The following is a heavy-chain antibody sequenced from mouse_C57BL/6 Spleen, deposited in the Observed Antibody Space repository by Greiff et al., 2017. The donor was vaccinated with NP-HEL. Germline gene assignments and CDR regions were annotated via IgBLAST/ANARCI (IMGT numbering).Heavy chain of an antibody. V-gene: IGHV1-15*01. D-gene: IGHD2-2*01. CDR3: TRGIYGYDYFDY. J-gene: IGHJ2*01. CDR1: GYTFTDYE. CDR2: IDPETGGT. Sequence: VQLQQSGAELVRPGASVTLSCKASGYTFTDYEMHWVKQTPVHGLEWIGAIDPETGGTAYNQKFKGKAILTADKSSSTAYMELRSLTSEDSAVYYCTRGIYGYDYFDYWGQGTTLTVSS.